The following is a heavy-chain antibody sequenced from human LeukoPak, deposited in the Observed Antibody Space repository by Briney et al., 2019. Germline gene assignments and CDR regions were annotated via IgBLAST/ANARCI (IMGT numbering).Heavy chain of an antibody. CDR3: VKDRTMVRGVMLYYYYGMDV. J-gene: IGHJ6*04. CDR2: ISSNGGST. CDR1: GFTFSSYA. Sequence: GGSLRLSCSASGFTFSSYAMHWVRQAPGKGLEYVSAISSNGGSTYYADSVKGRFTISRDNSKNTLCLQMSSLRAEDTAVYYCVKDRTMVRGVMLYYYYGMDVWGKGTTVTVSS. V-gene: IGHV3-64D*06. D-gene: IGHD3-10*01.